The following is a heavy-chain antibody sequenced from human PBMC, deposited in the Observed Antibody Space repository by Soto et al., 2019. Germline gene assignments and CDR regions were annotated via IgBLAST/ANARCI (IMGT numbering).Heavy chain of an antibody. Sequence: VQLVESGGGLVQPGGSLRLSCAASGFTFSTYGMHWVRQAPGKGLEWVAVIYYDGSNKYYGDSVKGRFTISRDNSKNTLDLQMNSLRAEDTAVYYCARENGVRARAVYYYYGMDVWGQGTTVTVSS. CDR1: GFTFSTYG. V-gene: IGHV3-33*08. D-gene: IGHD2-8*01. J-gene: IGHJ6*02. CDR2: IYYDGSNK. CDR3: ARENGVRARAVYYYYGMDV.